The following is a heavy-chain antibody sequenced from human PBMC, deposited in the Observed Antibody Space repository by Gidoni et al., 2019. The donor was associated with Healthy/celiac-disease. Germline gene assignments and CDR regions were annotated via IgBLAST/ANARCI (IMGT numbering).Heavy chain of an antibody. Sequence: QVQLQESGPGLVKPSETLSLTCTVSGGSISSYYWSWIRQPPGKGLEWIGYIYYSGSTNYNPSLKSRVTISVDTSKNQFSLKLSSVTAADTAVYYCARGRGARTNFDYWGQGTPVTVSS. D-gene: IGHD3-10*01. CDR3: ARGRGARTNFDY. V-gene: IGHV4-59*01. CDR2: IYYSGST. J-gene: IGHJ4*02. CDR1: GGSISSYY.